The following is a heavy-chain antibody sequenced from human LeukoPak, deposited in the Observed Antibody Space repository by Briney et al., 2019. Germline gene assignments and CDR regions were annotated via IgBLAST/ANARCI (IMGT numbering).Heavy chain of an antibody. J-gene: IGHJ4*02. Sequence: GGSLRLSCAASGFSFSSYTMHWVRQAPGKGLEWVAVISYDGSNKYYADSVKGRFTISRDNSKNTLSLQMNSLRAEDTAVYYCARDPLDYGGNSGYFDYWGQGTLVTVSS. D-gene: IGHD4-23*01. CDR3: ARDPLDYGGNSGYFDY. V-gene: IGHV3-30-3*01. CDR1: GFSFSSYT. CDR2: ISYDGSNK.